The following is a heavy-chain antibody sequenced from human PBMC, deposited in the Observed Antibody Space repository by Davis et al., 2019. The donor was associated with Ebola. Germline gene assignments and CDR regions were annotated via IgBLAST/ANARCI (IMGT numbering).Heavy chain of an antibody. D-gene: IGHD4-23*01. CDR3: ARENADFGGNSASGAPVYYYSMDV. CDR1: GIIVSSSY. CDR2: IYNGGDT. Sequence: GESLKISCAASGIIVSSSYMTWVRQAPGKELEWVSVIYNGGDTYCRDSVKGRFTISRDNAKNSLYLQMNSLRAEDTAIYYCARENADFGGNSASGAPVYYYSMDVWGKGTTVTVSS. J-gene: IGHJ6*03. V-gene: IGHV3-53*01.